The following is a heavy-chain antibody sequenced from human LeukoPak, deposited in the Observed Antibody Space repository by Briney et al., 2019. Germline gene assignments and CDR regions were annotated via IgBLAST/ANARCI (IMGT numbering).Heavy chain of an antibody. Sequence: QAGGSLRLSCAASAFTFNTYAMSWVRQAPGKGLEWVSGISSGGGSTYYADSVKGRFTISRDNSKNTLYLLMNSLRAEDTAVYYCAREEIVTGIPDYWGQGTLVTVSS. J-gene: IGHJ4*02. D-gene: IGHD1-20*01. CDR1: AFTFNTYA. CDR2: ISSGGGST. V-gene: IGHV3-23*01. CDR3: AREEIVTGIPDY.